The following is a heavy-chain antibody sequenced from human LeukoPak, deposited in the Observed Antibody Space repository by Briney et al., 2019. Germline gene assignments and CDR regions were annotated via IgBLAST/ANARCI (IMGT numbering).Heavy chain of an antibody. CDR2: IWRDGSNE. J-gene: IGHJ3*02. Sequence: GGSLRLSCAASGFTFSAYGMHWVRQAPGKGLEWVAVIWRDGSNENYPDSVKGRFTISRDNSKNTLFLQMNSLRTEDTAVYYCARDFGARPFDIWGQGTMVTVSS. CDR1: GFTFSAYG. D-gene: IGHD3-10*01. V-gene: IGHV3-33*01. CDR3: ARDFGARPFDI.